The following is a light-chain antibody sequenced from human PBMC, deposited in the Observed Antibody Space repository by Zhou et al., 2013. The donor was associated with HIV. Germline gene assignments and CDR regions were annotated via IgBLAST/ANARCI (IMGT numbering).Light chain of an antibody. CDR1: QDISNF. Sequence: DIQMTQSPPAMSASVGDRVTIACRASQDISNFLAWFQQKPGKVPKRLIYGASSLQSGVPSRFSGSGSGTEFTLTINNLQPEDFATYFCLQHKAFPYTFGQGTKLDIK. CDR3: LQHKAFPYT. CDR2: GAS. J-gene: IGKJ2*01. V-gene: IGKV1-17*03.